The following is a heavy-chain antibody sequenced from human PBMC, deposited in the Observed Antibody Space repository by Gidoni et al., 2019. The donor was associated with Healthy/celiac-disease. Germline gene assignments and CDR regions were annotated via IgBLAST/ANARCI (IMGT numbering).Heavy chain of an antibody. Sequence: QLQLQESGSGLVKPSQTLSLTCAISGGSISSGGYSWSWIRQPPGKGLEWIGYIYHSGSTYYNPSLKSRVTISVDRSKNQFSLKLSSVTAADTAVYYCARVVGSSWYEGYYGMDVWGQGTTVTVSS. CDR3: ARVVGSSWYEGYYGMDV. CDR1: GGSISSGGYS. CDR2: IYHSGST. D-gene: IGHD6-13*01. V-gene: IGHV4-30-2*01. J-gene: IGHJ6*02.